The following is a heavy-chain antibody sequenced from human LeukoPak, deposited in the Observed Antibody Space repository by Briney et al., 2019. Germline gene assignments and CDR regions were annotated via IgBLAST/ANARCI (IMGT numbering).Heavy chain of an antibody. V-gene: IGHV1-18*01. CDR3: ARGDFWSGYWDFDY. Sequence: ASVKVSCKASAYTFTSYGISWVRQAPGQGLEWMGWISAYNGNTNYAQKLQGRVTMTTDTSSSTAYMELRSLRSDDTAVYYCARGDFWSGYWDFDYWGQGTLVTVSS. D-gene: IGHD3-3*01. CDR2: ISAYNGNT. J-gene: IGHJ4*02. CDR1: AYTFTSYG.